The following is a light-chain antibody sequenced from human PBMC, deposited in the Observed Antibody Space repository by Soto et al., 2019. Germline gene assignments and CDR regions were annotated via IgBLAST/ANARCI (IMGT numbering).Light chain of an antibody. CDR1: QSVNNY. CDR2: DAS. V-gene: IGKV3-11*01. CDR3: QQRKNWPYT. J-gene: IGKJ1*01. Sequence: EIVLTHSPYTLSASLGERATLSCRASQSVNNYLAWYQQKPGQSPRLLIYDASDRATGIPARFSGSGSQTDFTLTISSLVPGDFAIYYCQQRKNWPYTFGQGTKVDIK.